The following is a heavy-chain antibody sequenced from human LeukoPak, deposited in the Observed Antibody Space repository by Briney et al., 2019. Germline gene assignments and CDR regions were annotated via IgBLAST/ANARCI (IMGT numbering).Heavy chain of an antibody. V-gene: IGHV3-9*01. CDR1: GFTFDDYA. CDR2: ISWNSGSI. J-gene: IGHJ1*01. D-gene: IGHD2-8*01. CDR3: AKVFENCTNGVCYDGTH. Sequence: GRSLRLSCAASGFTFDDYAMHWVRHAPGKGLEWVSGISWNSGSIGYADSVKGRFTISRDNAKNSLYLQMNSLRAEDTALYYCAKVFENCTNGVCYDGTHWGQGTLVTVSS.